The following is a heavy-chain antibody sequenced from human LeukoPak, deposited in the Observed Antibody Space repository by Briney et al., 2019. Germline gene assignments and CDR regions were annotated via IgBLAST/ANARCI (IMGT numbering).Heavy chain of an antibody. J-gene: IGHJ5*02. CDR1: GRSISSGSYY. CDR2: IYTCGST. CDR3: ANIRGIRGSGLGWFDP. Sequence: SVTLSLTCTVSGRSISSGSYYGSWIWQPAGKGLEWIGRIYTCGSTSYNRSLKSQVTISVDTSKNQFSLKLTSVTAADTALYYCANIRGIRGSGLGWFDPWGQGALVTVSS. V-gene: IGHV4-61*02. D-gene: IGHD3-10*01.